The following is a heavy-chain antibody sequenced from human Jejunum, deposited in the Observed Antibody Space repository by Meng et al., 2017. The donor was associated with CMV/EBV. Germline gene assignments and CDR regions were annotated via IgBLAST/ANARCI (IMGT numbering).Heavy chain of an antibody. CDR1: GYTFTNYG. V-gene: IGHV1-18*01. D-gene: IGHD1-26*01. CDR2: INAYNGDT. CDR3: ARVEVGITSGDY. Sequence: QAQLVQSGGEVKKPGASVKVSCKASGYTFTNYGITWVRQAPGQGLEWMGWINAYNGDTNYAQTHQGRVTMTTDTSTSTAYMELRSLRSDDTAVYCCARVEVGITSGDYWGQGTLVPSPQ. J-gene: IGHJ4*02.